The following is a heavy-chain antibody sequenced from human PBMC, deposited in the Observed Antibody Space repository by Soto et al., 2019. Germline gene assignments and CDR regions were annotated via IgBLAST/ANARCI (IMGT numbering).Heavy chain of an antibody. CDR3: AKLFWSGYYMGP. D-gene: IGHD3-3*01. CDR2: ISGSGGST. Sequence: GGSLRLSCAASGFTFSSYAMSWVRQAPGKGLEWVSAISGSGGSTYYADSVKGRFTISRDNSKNPLYLQMNSLRAEDTAVYYCAKLFWSGYYMGPWGQGTLVTVSS. CDR1: GFTFSSYA. V-gene: IGHV3-23*01. J-gene: IGHJ5*02.